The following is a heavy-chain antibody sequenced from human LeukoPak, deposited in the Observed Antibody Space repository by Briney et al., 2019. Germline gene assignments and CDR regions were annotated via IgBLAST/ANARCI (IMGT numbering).Heavy chain of an antibody. CDR3: ASLPHSSSYAFDI. V-gene: IGHV4-38-2*01. D-gene: IGHD6-6*01. CDR1: GYSISSGYY. CDR2: IYHSGST. J-gene: IGHJ3*02. Sequence: SETLSLTXAVSGYSISSGYYWGWIREPPGKGLEWIGSIYHSGSTYYNPSLKSRVTISVDTSKNQFSLKLSSVTAADTAVYYCASLPHSSSYAFDIWGQGTMVTVSS.